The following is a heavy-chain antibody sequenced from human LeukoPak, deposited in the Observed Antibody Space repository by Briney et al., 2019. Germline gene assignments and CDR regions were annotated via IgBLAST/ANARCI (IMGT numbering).Heavy chain of an antibody. CDR2: IRGNSETI. CDR3: VRGQDSIANWFDP. D-gene: IGHD2-15*01. J-gene: IGHJ5*02. Sequence: GGSLRLSCTASGFIFSNYGMNWVRQAPGKGLEWISYIRGNSETIHYADSVKGRFTISRDNAKNSLSLQMTSLRAEDTAVYYCVRGQDSIANWFDPWGQGTLVTVAS. CDR1: GFIFSNYG. V-gene: IGHV3-48*01.